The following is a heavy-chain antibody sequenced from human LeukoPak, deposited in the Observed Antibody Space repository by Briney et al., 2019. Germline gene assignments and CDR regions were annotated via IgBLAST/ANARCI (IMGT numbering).Heavy chain of an antibody. J-gene: IGHJ4*02. V-gene: IGHV3-7*01. Sequence: GGSLRLSCAASGFTLSSYWMSWVRQAPGKGLEWVANIKQDGSEKYYVDSVKGRFTISRDNAKNSLYLQMNSLRAEDTAVYYCARGRYYDFWSGYYFDYWGQGTLVTVSS. CDR2: IKQDGSEK. CDR1: GFTLSSYW. D-gene: IGHD3-3*01. CDR3: ARGRYYDFWSGYYFDY.